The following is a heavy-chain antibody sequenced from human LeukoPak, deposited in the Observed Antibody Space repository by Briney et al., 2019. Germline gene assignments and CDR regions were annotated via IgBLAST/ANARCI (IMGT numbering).Heavy chain of an antibody. D-gene: IGHD1-26*01. V-gene: IGHV1-2*02. CDR1: GYTFTGYY. J-gene: IGHJ5*02. CDR3: ARDNSVGDNAWWFDP. Sequence: ASVKVSCKASGYTFTGYYMHWVRQAPGQGLEWMGWINPIFGTANYAQKFQGRVTMTRDMSTSTDYMELSSLRSEDTAIYYCARDNSVGDNAWWFDPWGQGTLVTVSS. CDR2: INPIFGTA.